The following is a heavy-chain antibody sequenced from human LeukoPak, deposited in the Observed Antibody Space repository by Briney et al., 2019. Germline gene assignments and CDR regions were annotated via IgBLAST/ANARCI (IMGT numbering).Heavy chain of an antibody. CDR2: INPSGGST. Sequence: ASVKVSCKASGYTFTSYYMHWVRQAPGQGLEWMGIINPSGGSTSYAQKFQGRVTITRNTSISTAHMELSSLRSEDTAVYYCARGEWVELRMGYYYYYMDVWGKGTTVTVSS. CDR1: GYTFTSYY. CDR3: ARGEWVELRMGYYYYYMDV. D-gene: IGHD1-7*01. J-gene: IGHJ6*03. V-gene: IGHV1-46*01.